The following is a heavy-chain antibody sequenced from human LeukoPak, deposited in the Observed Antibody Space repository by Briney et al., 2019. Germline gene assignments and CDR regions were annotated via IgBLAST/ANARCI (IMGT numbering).Heavy chain of an antibody. V-gene: IGHV1-2*06. D-gene: IGHD4-17*01. CDR3: ARDETTVIYYYYYGMDV. CDR2: INPNSGGT. Sequence: ASVKVSCKASGYTFTGYYMHWVRQAPGQGLEWMGRINPNSGGTNYAQKFQGRVTMTRDTSISTAYMELSRLRSDDTAVYYCARDETTVIYYYYYGMDVWGQGTTVTVSS. J-gene: IGHJ6*02. CDR1: GYTFTGYY.